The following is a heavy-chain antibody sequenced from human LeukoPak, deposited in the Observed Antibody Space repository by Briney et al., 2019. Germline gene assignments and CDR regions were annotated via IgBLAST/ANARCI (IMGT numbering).Heavy chain of an antibody. Sequence: SETLSLTCAVYGGSFSGYYWSWIRQPPGKGLEWIGEINHSGTTNYNPSLKSRVTISLDTSKNQFSLKLSPVTAADTAVYYCARSYSGYDAVDYWGQGTLVTVSS. CDR1: GGSFSGYY. CDR2: INHSGTT. J-gene: IGHJ4*02. V-gene: IGHV4-34*01. D-gene: IGHD5-12*01. CDR3: ARSYSGYDAVDY.